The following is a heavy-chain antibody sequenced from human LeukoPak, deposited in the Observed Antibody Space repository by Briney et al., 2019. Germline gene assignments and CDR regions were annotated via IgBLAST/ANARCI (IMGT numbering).Heavy chain of an antibody. J-gene: IGHJ4*02. V-gene: IGHV4-61*02. CDR1: GGSISSGNYY. Sequence: ASQTLSLTCTVSGGSISSGNYYWSWIRQPAGKGLEWIGRFYTSGTTNYNPSLKSRVTISPYTSKNQFSLKLTSVTAADTAVYYCARFREGRGDILTGYYKIREGATSGAFDSWGPGTLVTVSS. CDR3: ARFREGRGDILTGYYKIREGATSGAFDS. CDR2: FYTSGTT. D-gene: IGHD3-9*01.